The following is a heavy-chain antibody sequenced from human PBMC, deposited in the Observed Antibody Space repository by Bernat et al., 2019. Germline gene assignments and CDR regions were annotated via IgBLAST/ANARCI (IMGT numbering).Heavy chain of an antibody. Sequence: QVQLVESGGGVVQPGRSLRLSCAASGFTFSSYAMHWVRQAPGKGLEWVAVISYDGSNNYYADSVKGRFTISRDNSKNTLYLQMNSLRAEDTAVYYCARGMTTVTSNPDYYYYGMDVWGQGTTVTVSS. V-gene: IGHV3-30-3*01. CDR2: ISYDGSNN. J-gene: IGHJ6*02. D-gene: IGHD4-17*01. CDR1: GFTFSSYA. CDR3: ARGMTTVTSNPDYYYYGMDV.